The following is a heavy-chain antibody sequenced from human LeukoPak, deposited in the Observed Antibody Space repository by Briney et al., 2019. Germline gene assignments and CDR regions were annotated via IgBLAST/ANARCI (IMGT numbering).Heavy chain of an antibody. Sequence: GGSLRLSCAASGFTFSSYAMSWVRQAPGKGLEWVSAISGSGGSTYYADSVKGRFTISRDNSKNSLYLQMNSLRAEDTAVYYCARDYYGDYNFDYWGQGTLVTVSS. J-gene: IGHJ4*02. CDR1: GFTFSSYA. D-gene: IGHD4-17*01. CDR3: ARDYYGDYNFDY. CDR2: ISGSGGST. V-gene: IGHV3-23*01.